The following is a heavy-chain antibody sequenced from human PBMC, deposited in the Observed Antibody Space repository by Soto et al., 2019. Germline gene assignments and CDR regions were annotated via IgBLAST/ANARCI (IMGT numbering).Heavy chain of an antibody. V-gene: IGHV3-49*04. CDR3: TRVGRDPGIKQWLVYFQH. D-gene: IGHD6-19*01. Sequence: GGSLRLSCTASGFTFGDYAMSWVRQAPGKGLEWVGFIRSKAYGGTTEYAASVKGRFTISRDDSKSIAYLQMNSLKTEDTAVYYCTRVGRDPGIKQWLVYFQHWGQGTLVTVSS. J-gene: IGHJ1*01. CDR1: GFTFGDYA. CDR2: IRSKAYGGTT.